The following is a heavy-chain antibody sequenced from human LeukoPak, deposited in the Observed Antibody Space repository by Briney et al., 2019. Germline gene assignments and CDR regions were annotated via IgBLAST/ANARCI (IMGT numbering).Heavy chain of an antibody. Sequence: GGSLRLSCAVSGFTFSDYYMSWIRQAPGKGLEWVSYISSSGTTIYYADSVKGRFTISRDNAKNSLYLQMNSLTAEDTAVYYCAGAGGWAGPFNYWGQGTLVTVSS. CDR1: GFTFSDYY. J-gene: IGHJ4*02. CDR3: AGAGGWAGPFNY. V-gene: IGHV3-11*01. D-gene: IGHD3/OR15-3a*01. CDR2: ISSSGTTI.